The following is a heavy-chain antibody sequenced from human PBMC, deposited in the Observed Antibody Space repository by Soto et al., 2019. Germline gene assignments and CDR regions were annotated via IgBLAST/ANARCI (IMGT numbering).Heavy chain of an antibody. CDR1: GNSFTSHY. D-gene: IGHD2-21*02. V-gene: IGHV1-46*01. CDR3: AREGDRKFHSDSRDEPGY. Sequence: ASVKVSCKAIGNSFTSHYMHWVRQAPGQGLEWMGTIYPGGVNIGYAQKFKGRVTMTKDTSTSTAYMELNSLTSEDTAVYYCAREGDRKFHSDSRDEPGYWGQGTLVTVSS. J-gene: IGHJ4*02. CDR2: IYPGGVNI.